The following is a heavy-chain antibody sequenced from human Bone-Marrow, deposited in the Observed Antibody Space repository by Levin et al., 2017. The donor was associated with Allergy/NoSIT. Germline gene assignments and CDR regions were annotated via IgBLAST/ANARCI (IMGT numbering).Heavy chain of an antibody. Sequence: LSLPCAVSGFPVRRNFMTWVRPGPGKGPEWVSLIYSGGGTSYAASVRGRFTISRDNSKNTLYLQMNSLTAEDTAVYYCARKTDSGGWGGDFWGQGTLVTVSS. CDR3: ARKTDSGGWGGDF. D-gene: IGHD3-22*01. CDR1: GFPVRRNF. CDR2: IYSGGGT. V-gene: IGHV3-53*01. J-gene: IGHJ4*02.